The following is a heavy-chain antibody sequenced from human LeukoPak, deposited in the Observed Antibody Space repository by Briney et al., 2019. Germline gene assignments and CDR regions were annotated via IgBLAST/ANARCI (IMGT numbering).Heavy chain of an antibody. J-gene: IGHJ4*02. Sequence: PGGSMRLSCAASGFTFSSYAMSWVRQAPGRGLEWVSAISGSGGSTYYADSVKGRFTISRDNSKNTMYLHMNSLRAEDTAVYYCAKNFLSGYDFWSGYFADYWGQGTLVTVSS. CDR2: ISGSGGST. D-gene: IGHD3-3*01. V-gene: IGHV3-23*01. CDR3: AKNFLSGYDFWSGYFADY. CDR1: GFTFSSYA.